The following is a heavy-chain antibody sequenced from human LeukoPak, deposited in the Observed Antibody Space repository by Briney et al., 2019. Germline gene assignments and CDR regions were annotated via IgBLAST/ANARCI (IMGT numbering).Heavy chain of an antibody. D-gene: IGHD3-16*02. Sequence: SETLSLTCTVSGGSISGYYWSWIRQPPGKGLEWIGYIYYSGSTNYNPSLKSRVTISVDTSKNQFSLKLSSVTAADTAVYYCARGRSYDYVWGSYRLVPYFDYWGQGTLVTVSS. V-gene: IGHV4-59*12. CDR2: IYYSGST. CDR1: GGSISGYY. J-gene: IGHJ4*02. CDR3: ARGRSYDYVWGSYRLVPYFDY.